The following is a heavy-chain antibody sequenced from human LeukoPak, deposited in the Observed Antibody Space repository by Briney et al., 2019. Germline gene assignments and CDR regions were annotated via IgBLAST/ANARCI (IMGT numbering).Heavy chain of an antibody. V-gene: IGHV4-59*01. CDR2: IYYSGST. Sequence: PSKTLSLTCTVSGGPISSYYWSWIRQPPGKGLEWIGYIYYSGSTNYNPSLKSRVTISVDTSKNQFSLKLSSVTAADTAVYYCARVRSQWLVYYYFDYWGQGTLVTVSS. CDR3: ARVRSQWLVYYYFDY. CDR1: GGPISSYY. J-gene: IGHJ4*02. D-gene: IGHD6-19*01.